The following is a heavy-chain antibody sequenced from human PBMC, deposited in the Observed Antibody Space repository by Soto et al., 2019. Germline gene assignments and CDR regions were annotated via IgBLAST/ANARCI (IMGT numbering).Heavy chain of an antibody. CDR2: MSYDGSDT. J-gene: IGHJ4*02. Sequence: GGSLRLSCVVSGFIFSNNGMHWVRQPPGKGLEWVAFMSYDGSDTFYADSVKGRFTISRDNSKNTLFLHMSNLRAEDTAMYYCTFVRVADSALDHWGQGTLVTVSS. V-gene: IGHV3-30*02. CDR3: TFVRVADSALDH. D-gene: IGHD3-10*02. CDR1: GFIFSNNG.